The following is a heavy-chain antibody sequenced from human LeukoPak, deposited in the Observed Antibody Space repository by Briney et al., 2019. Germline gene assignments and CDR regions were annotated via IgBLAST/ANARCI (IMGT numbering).Heavy chain of an antibody. CDR3: VKVGGDSPLFYFDF. Sequence: PGGSLRLSCAASGFTVSSNYMSWVRQAPGKGLEWVSVIYSGGTPSYADSVKGRFTISRDNSKNTLFLQLNSLRAEDTAVYFCVKVGGDSPLFYFDFWGQGSLVTVSS. D-gene: IGHD2-21*02. CDR1: GFTVSSNY. CDR2: IYSGGTP. J-gene: IGHJ4*02. V-gene: IGHV3-53*01.